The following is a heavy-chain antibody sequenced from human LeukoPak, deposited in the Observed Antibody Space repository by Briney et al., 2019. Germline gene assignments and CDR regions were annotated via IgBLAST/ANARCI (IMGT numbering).Heavy chain of an antibody. V-gene: IGHV3-7*01. Sequence: PGPSQRLSCAASGFTFSNYWMGSVRHAPGKGLEWVSNINQNGSEKYYVESVKGRFTISRDNAKNSLYLQMNSLRAEDTAVYHCARVIAARPARRTYYYMDVWGKGTTVTVSS. CDR1: GFTFSNYW. CDR3: ARVIAARPARRTYYYMDV. J-gene: IGHJ6*03. D-gene: IGHD6-6*01. CDR2: INQNGSEK.